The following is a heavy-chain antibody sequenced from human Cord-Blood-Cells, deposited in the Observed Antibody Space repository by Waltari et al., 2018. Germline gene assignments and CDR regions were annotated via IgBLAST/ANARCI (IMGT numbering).Heavy chain of an antibody. CDR2: INHSGST. CDR3: ARGAVLVVYAMYDY. V-gene: IGHV4-34*01. Sequence: QVQLQQWGAGLLKPSETLSLTCAVYGGSFSGYYWSWIRQPPGKGLEWIGEINHSGSTNYNPSLKSRVTISVDTSKSQFSLKLSSVTAADTAVYYCARGAVLVVYAMYDYWGQGTLVTVSS. D-gene: IGHD2-8*02. CDR1: GGSFSGYY. J-gene: IGHJ4*02.